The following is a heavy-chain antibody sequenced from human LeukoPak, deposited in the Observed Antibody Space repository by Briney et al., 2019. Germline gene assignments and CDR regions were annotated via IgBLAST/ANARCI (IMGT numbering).Heavy chain of an antibody. D-gene: IGHD1-26*01. CDR3: ARDPVGPGWFDP. CDR2: IYYSGTT. Sequence: SQTLSLTCTVSGDSIISGGYYWSWIRQHPGKGLEWIGYIYYSGTTYYNPSPKSRVTMSVDTSKNQFSLKLSSVTAADTAIYYCARDPVGPGWFDPWGQGTLVTFSS. J-gene: IGHJ5*02. CDR1: GDSIISGGYY. V-gene: IGHV4-31*02.